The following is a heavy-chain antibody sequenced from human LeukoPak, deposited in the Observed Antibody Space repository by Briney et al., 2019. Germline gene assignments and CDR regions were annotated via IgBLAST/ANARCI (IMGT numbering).Heavy chain of an antibody. CDR3: ARGLNGWFDP. J-gene: IGHJ5*02. CDR2: INVDSGNT. Sequence: ASVKVSCKASGYSFTSYAMHWVRQALGQRPEWMGWINVDSGNTKYSEKFQDRVTITRDTSASTAYMELSSLRSEDTAVYYCARGLNGWFDPWGQGTLVTVSS. D-gene: IGHD2-8*01. CDR1: GYSFTSYA. V-gene: IGHV1-3*01.